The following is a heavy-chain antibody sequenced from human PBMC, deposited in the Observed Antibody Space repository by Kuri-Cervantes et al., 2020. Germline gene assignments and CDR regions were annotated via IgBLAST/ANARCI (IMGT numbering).Heavy chain of an antibody. CDR2: IYTSGST. Sequence: SETLSLTCTVSGGSVSSGSYYWSWIRQPPGKGLEWIGRIYTSGSTNYNPSLKSRVTMSVDTSKNQFSLKLSSVTAADTAVYYCARGPGLGYCSSTSCSAYYFDYWGQGTLVTVSS. J-gene: IGHJ4*02. CDR3: ARGPGLGYCSSTSCSAYYFDY. V-gene: IGHV4-61*01. CDR1: GGSVSSGSYY. D-gene: IGHD2-2*01.